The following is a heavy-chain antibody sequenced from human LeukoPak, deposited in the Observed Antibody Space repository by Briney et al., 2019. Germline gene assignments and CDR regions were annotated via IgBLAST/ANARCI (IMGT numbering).Heavy chain of an antibody. CDR2: LDVGGST. V-gene: IGHV3-53*01. CDR1: GLSVSGNY. Sequence: GGSLRLSCAASGLSVSGNYMSWVRQPPGKGPEWVSVLDVGGSTYYADSVKGRFTISRDKFKNTLYLQINSLRAEDTAVYYCARGGNSGGSLRSPFDIGGRGTMVTVSS. D-gene: IGHD2-15*01. J-gene: IGHJ3*02. CDR3: ARGGNSGGSLRSPFDI.